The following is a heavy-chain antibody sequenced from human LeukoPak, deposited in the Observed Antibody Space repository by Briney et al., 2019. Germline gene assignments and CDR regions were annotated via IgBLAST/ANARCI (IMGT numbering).Heavy chain of an antibody. V-gene: IGHV1-2*02. D-gene: IGHD3-22*01. CDR1: GYTFTSYT. J-gene: IGHJ4*02. CDR2: INPNSGGT. Sequence: ASVKVSCKASGYTFTSYTMNWVRQAPGQGLEWMGWINPNSGGTNYAQKFQGRVTMTRDTSISTAYMELSRLRSDDTAVYYCAREYTAYDSSGYYVVWGQGTLVTVSS. CDR3: AREYTAYDSSGYYVV.